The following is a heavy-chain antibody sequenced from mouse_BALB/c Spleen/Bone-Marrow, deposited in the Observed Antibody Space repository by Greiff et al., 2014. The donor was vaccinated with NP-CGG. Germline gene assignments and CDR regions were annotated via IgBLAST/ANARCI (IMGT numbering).Heavy chain of an antibody. CDR1: GYTFTSYW. CDR2: IYPGSGST. Sequence: LQQPGSELVRPGASVKLSCKASGYTFTSYWMHWVKQRHGQGFEWIGNIYPGSGSTNYDEKFKSKGTLTVDTSSSTAYMHLSSLTSEDSAVYYCTREGWLRYFDYWGQGTTLTVSS. D-gene: IGHD2-2*01. V-gene: IGHV1S22*01. CDR3: TREGWLRYFDY. J-gene: IGHJ2*01.